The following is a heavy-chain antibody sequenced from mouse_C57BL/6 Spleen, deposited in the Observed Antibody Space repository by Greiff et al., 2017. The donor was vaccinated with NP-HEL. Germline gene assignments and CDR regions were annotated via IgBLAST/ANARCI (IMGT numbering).Heavy chain of an antibody. V-gene: IGHV1-82*01. CDR1: GYAFSSSW. CDR3: ARGPYYDYDEFAY. D-gene: IGHD2-4*01. Sequence: QVQLQQSGPELVKPGASVKISCKASGYAFSSSWMNWVKQRPGKGLEWIGRIYPGDGGTNYNGKFKGKATLTADKSSSTAYMQLSSLTSEDSAVYFCARGPYYDYDEFAYWGQGTLVTVSA. J-gene: IGHJ3*01. CDR2: IYPGDGGT.